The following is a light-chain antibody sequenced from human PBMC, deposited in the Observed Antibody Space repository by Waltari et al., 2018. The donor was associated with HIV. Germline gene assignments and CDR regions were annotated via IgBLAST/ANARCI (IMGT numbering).Light chain of an antibody. CDR3: QESLTFT. CDR2: KTS. J-gene: IGKJ3*01. CDR1: QSLGIW. Sequence: DIQVTQSPSTLSASAGDSVTITCRASQSLGIWLAWYQQKPGKAPKLLIYKTSTLEIGVPSRFSGSRYGTEFTLTINSLEPDDFATYYCQESLTFTFGPGTKVDL. V-gene: IGKV1-5*03.